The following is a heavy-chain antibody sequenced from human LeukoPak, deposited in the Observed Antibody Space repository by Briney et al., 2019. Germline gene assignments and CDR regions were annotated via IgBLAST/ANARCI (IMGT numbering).Heavy chain of an antibody. V-gene: IGHV1-18*01. Sequence: AASVKVSCKASGYTFNNYGITWVRQAPGQGLEWMGWVSVYNGNTNYAQKLQGRLTMTTDTSTSTAYMELRSLRSDDTAMYYCARDDYGDSKGRFDPWGQGTLVTVSS. D-gene: IGHD4-17*01. J-gene: IGHJ5*02. CDR2: VSVYNGNT. CDR3: ARDDYGDSKGRFDP. CDR1: GYTFNNYG.